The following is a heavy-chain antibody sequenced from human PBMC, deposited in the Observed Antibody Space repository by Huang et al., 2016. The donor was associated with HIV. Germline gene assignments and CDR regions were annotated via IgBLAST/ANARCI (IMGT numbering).Heavy chain of an antibody. V-gene: IGHV3-48*01. D-gene: IGHD2-15*01. Sequence: EVQLVESGGGLVHPGGSMRLSCAASGFTFSSYSRNGVRQAPGKELEWVSYISSSSSTIYYADSVKGRFTISRDNAKNSLYLQMNSLRAEDTAVYYCAKLRVSDAFDIWGQGTMVTVSS. CDR3: AKLRVSDAFDI. CDR1: GFTFSSYS. J-gene: IGHJ3*02. CDR2: ISSSSSTI.